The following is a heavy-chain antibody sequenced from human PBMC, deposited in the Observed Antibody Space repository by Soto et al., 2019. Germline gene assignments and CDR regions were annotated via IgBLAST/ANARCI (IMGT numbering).Heavy chain of an antibody. CDR3: ARGQSGYYYYMDV. D-gene: IGHD6-25*01. J-gene: IGHJ6*03. CDR2: ISSSGNTI. Sequence: SGFTFSSYAMTWVRQAPGKGLEWVSYISSSGNTIYYADSVKGRFTISRDNAKNSLYLQMNSLRAEDTAVYYCARGQSGYYYYMDVWGKGTTVTVSS. V-gene: IGHV3-48*03. CDR1: GFTFSSYA.